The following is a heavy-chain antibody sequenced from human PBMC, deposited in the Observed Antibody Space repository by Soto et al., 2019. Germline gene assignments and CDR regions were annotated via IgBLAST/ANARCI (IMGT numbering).Heavy chain of an antibody. CDR1: GGSISSSS. J-gene: IGHJ5*02. CDR3: ARLPTGFPNWFDP. Sequence: QLQLQVSGPGLVKPSETLSLTCTVSGGSISSSSWGWIRQPPGKGLEWIGTFHSSGSTFYNSSLTSRVSISIDTSNNQFSLKLSSVTAADTAVYHCARLPTGFPNWFDPWGQGTLVTVSS. D-gene: IGHD3-10*01. CDR2: FHSSGST. V-gene: IGHV4-39*01.